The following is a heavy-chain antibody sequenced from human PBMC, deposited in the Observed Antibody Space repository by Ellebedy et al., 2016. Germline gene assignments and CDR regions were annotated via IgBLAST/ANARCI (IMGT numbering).Heavy chain of an antibody. CDR1: GFTFSDYA. V-gene: IGHV3-9*01. D-gene: IGHD1-1*01. CDR2: INWNSGSI. J-gene: IGHJ5*02. Sequence: SLKISCAASGFTFSDYAMHWVRQAPGKGLEWVSGINWNSGSIDYADFVKGRFTISRDNAKKSLYLQMNSLRAEDTAFYYCAKGGILEPRTGPFNPWGQGTLVTVSS. CDR3: AKGGILEPRTGPFNP.